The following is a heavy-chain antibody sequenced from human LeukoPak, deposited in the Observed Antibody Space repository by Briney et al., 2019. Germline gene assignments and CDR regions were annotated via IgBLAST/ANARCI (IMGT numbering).Heavy chain of an antibody. CDR2: ISGRGSST. CDR3: AKGSSYFDGSGYYYFDY. Sequence: GASLRLSCAASGFTFSSFDLSWVRQAPGKGLEWVSVISGRGSSTFYADSVKGRFTISRDNSKNTLYLQMNSLRTKDTAVYYCAKGSSYFDGSGYYYFDYWGQGTLVAVSS. CDR1: GFTFSSFD. J-gene: IGHJ4*02. V-gene: IGHV3-23*01. D-gene: IGHD3-22*01.